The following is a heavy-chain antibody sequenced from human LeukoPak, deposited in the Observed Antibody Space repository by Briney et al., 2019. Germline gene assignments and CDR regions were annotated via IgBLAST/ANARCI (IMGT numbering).Heavy chain of an antibody. V-gene: IGHV4-30-2*01. CDR2: IYHSGST. J-gene: IGHJ4*02. CDR1: GGSISSGGYS. Sequence: SETLSLTCAVSGGSISSGGYSWSWIRQPPGKGLEWIGYIYHSGSTYYNPSLKSRVTISVDRPKNQFSLKLSSVTAADTAVYYCARAAGTAYDYWGQGTLVTVSS. CDR3: ARAAGTAYDY.